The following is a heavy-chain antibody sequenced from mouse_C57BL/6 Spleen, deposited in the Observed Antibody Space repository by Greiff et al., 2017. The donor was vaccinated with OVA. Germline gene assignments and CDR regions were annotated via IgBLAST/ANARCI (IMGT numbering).Heavy chain of an antibody. CDR2: IYPGDGDT. V-gene: IGHV1-82*01. CDR3: ARPPYSKNAMDY. Sequence: QVQLQQSGPELVKPGASVKISCKASGYAFSSSWMNWVKQRPGKGLEWIGRIYPGDGDTNYNGKFKGKATLTADKSSSTAYMQLSSLTSEDSAVYFCARPPYSKNAMDYWGQGTSVTVSS. J-gene: IGHJ4*01. D-gene: IGHD2-5*01. CDR1: GYAFSSSW.